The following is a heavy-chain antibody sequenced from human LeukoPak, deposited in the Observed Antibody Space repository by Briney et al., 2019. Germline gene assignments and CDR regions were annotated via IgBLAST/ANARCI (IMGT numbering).Heavy chain of an antibody. CDR2: INPNSGGT. J-gene: IGHJ6*03. CDR1: RYTFTGYY. V-gene: IGHV1-2*06. CDR3: ASLGFIGTYPIQGYYYYYMDV. Sequence: GASVKVSCKAFRYTFTGYYMHWVRQAPGQGLEGMGRINPNSGGTNYAQKFQGRVTMTRDTSISTAYMELSRLRSDDTAVYYCASLGFIGTYPIQGYYYYYMDVWGKGTTVTVSS. D-gene: IGHD3-16*01.